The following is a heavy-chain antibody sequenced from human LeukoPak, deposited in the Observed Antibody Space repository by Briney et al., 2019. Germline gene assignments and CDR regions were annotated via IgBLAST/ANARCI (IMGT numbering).Heavy chain of an antibody. CDR1: GFTFSSYE. CDR3: ARDSDYGDYVY. J-gene: IGHJ4*02. Sequence: GGSLRLSCAASGFTFSSYEMNWVRQAPGKGLEWVSYISSSGSTIYYADSVKGRFTISRDNAKNSLYLQMNRLRAEDTAVYYCARDSDYGDYVYWGQGTLVTVSS. V-gene: IGHV3-48*03. D-gene: IGHD4-17*01. CDR2: ISSSGSTI.